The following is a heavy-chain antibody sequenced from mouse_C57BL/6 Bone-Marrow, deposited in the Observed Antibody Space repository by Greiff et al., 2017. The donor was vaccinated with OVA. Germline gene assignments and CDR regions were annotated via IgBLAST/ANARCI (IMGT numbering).Heavy chain of an antibody. CDR3: TRDNSNSPFYYAMDY. V-gene: IGHV5-9-1*02. D-gene: IGHD2-5*01. J-gene: IGHJ4*01. Sequence: EVMLVESGEGLVKPGGSLKLSCAASGFTFSSYAMSWVRQTPEKRLEWVAYISSGGDYSYYADTVKGRFTISRDNARNTLYLQMSSLKSEDTAMYYCTRDNSNSPFYYAMDYWGQGTSVTVSS. CDR1: GFTFSSYA. CDR2: ISSGGDYS.